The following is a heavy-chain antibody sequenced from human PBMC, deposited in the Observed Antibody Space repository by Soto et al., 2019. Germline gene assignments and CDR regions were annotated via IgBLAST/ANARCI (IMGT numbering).Heavy chain of an antibody. V-gene: IGHV3-48*02. Sequence: EVQLVESGGGLVQPGGSLRLSCAASGFTFSSYSMNWVRQAPGKGLEWVSYIISSSSTIYYADSVKGRFTISRDNAKNSLYLQMNSLRDEDTAVYYCARVPIVALPYNWFDPWGQGTLVTVSS. CDR2: IISSSSTI. CDR3: ARVPIVALPYNWFDP. CDR1: GFTFSSYS. D-gene: IGHD2-15*01. J-gene: IGHJ5*02.